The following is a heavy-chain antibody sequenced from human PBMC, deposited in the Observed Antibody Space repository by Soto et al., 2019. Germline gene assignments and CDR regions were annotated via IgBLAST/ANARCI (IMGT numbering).Heavy chain of an antibody. D-gene: IGHD4-17*01. CDR3: ARGRGRDSAVTDYYYGMDV. CDR2: IIPIFGTA. V-gene: IGHV1-69*12. Sequence: QVQLVQSGAEVKKPGSSVKVSCKASGGTFSSYAISWVRQAPGQGLEWMGGIIPIFGTANYAQKFQGRVTITADESTSTAYMELSSLRSEDTAVYYCARGRGRDSAVTDYYYGMDVWGQGTTVTVSS. J-gene: IGHJ6*02. CDR1: GGTFSSYA.